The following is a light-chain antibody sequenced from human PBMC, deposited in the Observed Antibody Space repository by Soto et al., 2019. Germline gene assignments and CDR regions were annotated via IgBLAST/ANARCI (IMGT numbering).Light chain of an antibody. Sequence: QAVLTQPPSVSGAPGQRVTISCTGSSSNIGAGYDVHWYQQLPGTAPKLLIYGNSNRPSGVPDRFSGSKSGTSASLAITGLRAEDGVVYSCQPYDSSRSGLHVVFGGGTNLPAL. J-gene: IGLJ2*01. CDR3: QPYDSSRSGLHVV. CDR1: SSNIGAGYD. V-gene: IGLV1-40*01. CDR2: GNS.